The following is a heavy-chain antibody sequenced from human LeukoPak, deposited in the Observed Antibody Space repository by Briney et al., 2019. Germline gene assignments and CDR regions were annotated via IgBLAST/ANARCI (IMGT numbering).Heavy chain of an antibody. J-gene: IGHJ4*02. CDR2: IKSKTDGGTT. D-gene: IGHD2-2*01. Sequence: GGSLRLSCAASGFTFSNAWMSWVRQAPGKGLEWVGRIKSKTDGGTTDYAEPVKGRFTISRDDSKNTLYLQMNSLKTEDTAVYYCTTDSSRCLFDYWGQGTLVTVSS. CDR1: GFTFSNAW. CDR3: TTDSSRCLFDY. V-gene: IGHV3-15*01.